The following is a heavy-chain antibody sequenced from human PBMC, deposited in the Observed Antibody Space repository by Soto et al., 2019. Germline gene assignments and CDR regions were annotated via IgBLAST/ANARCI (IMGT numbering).Heavy chain of an antibody. CDR3: ARDRVESGYPEYFQH. CDR2: ISTSVSTI. CDR1: GFTFSDYY. Sequence: GGSLRLSCAASGFTFSDYYMSWIRQAPGKGLEWVSYISTSVSTINYADSVKGRFTISRDNAKNSLYLQMNSLRAEDTAVYYCARDRVESGYPEYFQHWGQGTLVTVSS. V-gene: IGHV3-11*01. J-gene: IGHJ1*01. D-gene: IGHD3-22*01.